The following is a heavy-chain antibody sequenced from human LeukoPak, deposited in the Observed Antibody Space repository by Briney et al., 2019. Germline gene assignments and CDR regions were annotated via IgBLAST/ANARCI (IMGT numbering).Heavy chain of an antibody. CDR3: ARSIGLTGGGVDV. J-gene: IGHJ6*02. CDR2: ITNGGSTI. D-gene: IGHD3-9*01. V-gene: IGHV3-11*01. CDR1: GFTFSDYN. Sequence: GGSLRLSCAASGFTFSDYNMNWVRQAPGGGLEWVSYITNGGSTIHHADSVKGRFTISRDNAKKTLYLQMNSLRAEDTAVYYCARSIGLTGGGVDVRGQGTTVTVSS.